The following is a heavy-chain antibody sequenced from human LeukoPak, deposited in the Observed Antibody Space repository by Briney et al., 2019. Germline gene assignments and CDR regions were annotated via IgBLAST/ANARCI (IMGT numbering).Heavy chain of an antibody. CDR3: ARDLEYSSSSVHFDY. CDR1: GFTFSSYA. Sequence: GGSLRLSCAASGFTFSSYAMSWARQAPGEGLEWVSAISGSGGSTYYADSVKGRFTISRDNSKNTLYLQMNSLRAEDTAVYYCARDLEYSSSSVHFDYWGQGTLVTVSS. D-gene: IGHD6-6*01. CDR2: ISGSGGST. J-gene: IGHJ4*02. V-gene: IGHV3-23*01.